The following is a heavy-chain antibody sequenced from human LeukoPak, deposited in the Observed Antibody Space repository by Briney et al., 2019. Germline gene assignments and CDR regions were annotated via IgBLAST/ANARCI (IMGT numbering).Heavy chain of an antibody. CDR3: ARVSYTYGPHDY. CDR1: NGSISSYY. Sequence: PSETLSLTCTVSNGSISSYYWSWVRQPPGKELEWIGYIYYRGNTNYNPSLERRVTISVDRSKNLFSVRLSSVTAADPAIYYCARVSYTYGPHDYWGQGTLVTVSS. V-gene: IGHV4-59*01. J-gene: IGHJ4*02. D-gene: IGHD2-8*01. CDR2: IYYRGNT.